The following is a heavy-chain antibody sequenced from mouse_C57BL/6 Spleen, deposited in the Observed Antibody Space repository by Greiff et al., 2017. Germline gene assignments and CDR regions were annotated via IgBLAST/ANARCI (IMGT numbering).Heavy chain of an antibody. D-gene: IGHD2-13*01. CDR3: AREVTRGYYAMDY. V-gene: IGHV1-52*01. CDR1: GYTFTSYW. J-gene: IGHJ4*01. Sequence: QVQLQQPGAELVRPGSSVKLSCKASGYTFTSYWMHWVKQRPIQGLEWIGNIDPSDSATHYNQKFKDKATLTVDKSSSTAYMQLSSLTSDDSAVYYCAREVTRGYYAMDYWGQGTSVTVSS. CDR2: IDPSDSAT.